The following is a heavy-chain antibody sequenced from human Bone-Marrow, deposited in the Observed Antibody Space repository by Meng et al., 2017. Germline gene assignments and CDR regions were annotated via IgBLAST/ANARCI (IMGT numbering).Heavy chain of an antibody. Sequence: GESLKISCAASGFNFSSYSMNWVRQAPGQGLEWVSSISSSSSYIYYADSVKGRFTIYRDNAKNSLYLQMNSLGAADTAVYYCARGVDYPPHGFPLDIWGQGTMVTVSS. V-gene: IGHV3-21*04. CDR1: GFNFSSYS. CDR2: ISSSSSYI. D-gene: IGHD5-12*01. J-gene: IGHJ3*02. CDR3: ARGVDYPPHGFPLDI.